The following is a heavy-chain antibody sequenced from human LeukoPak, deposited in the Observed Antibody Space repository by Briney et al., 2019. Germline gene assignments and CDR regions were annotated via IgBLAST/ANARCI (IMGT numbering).Heavy chain of an antibody. CDR1: GFTFSSYG. D-gene: IGHD4-23*01. CDR3: ARASYGGNPDFNY. V-gene: IGHV3-33*01. Sequence: PGGSLRLSCAASGFTFSSYGMHWVRQAPGKGLEWVAMIWYDGSNTYYADSVRGRFTISRDNAKNSLFLQMNSLRVEDTAVYYCARASYGGNPDFNYWGQGTLVTVSS. J-gene: IGHJ4*02. CDR2: IWYDGSNT.